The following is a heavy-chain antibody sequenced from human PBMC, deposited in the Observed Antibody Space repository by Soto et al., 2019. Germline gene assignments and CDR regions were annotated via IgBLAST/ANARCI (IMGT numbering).Heavy chain of an antibody. J-gene: IGHJ4*02. Sequence: ASVKVSCKASGYTFTGYYMHWVRQAPGQGLEWMGWINPNNGGTNYVQRFQGRVTMTRDTSISTAYMELSRLRSDDTAVYYCARDAYSSSWYDFDYWGQGTLVTVSS. CDR2: INPNNGGT. CDR1: GYTFTGYY. D-gene: IGHD6-13*01. V-gene: IGHV1-2*02. CDR3: ARDAYSSSWYDFDY.